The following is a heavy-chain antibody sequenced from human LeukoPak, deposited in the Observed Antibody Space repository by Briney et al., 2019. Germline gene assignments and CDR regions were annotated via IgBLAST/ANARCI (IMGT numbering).Heavy chain of an antibody. J-gene: IGHJ6*04. D-gene: IGHD6-13*01. CDR2: TYYRSKWYN. CDR1: GDTFSSNSAA. V-gene: IGHV6-1*01. Sequence: SQTLSLTCALSGDTFSSNSAAWNWLRQSPSRGLEWLGRTYYRSKWYNDYAVSVKSRITINPDTSKNQLSLQLISVTPEDTAVYYCARDRWQQRVGYYYGMDVWGKGTTVTVSS. CDR3: ARDRWQQRVGYYYGMDV.